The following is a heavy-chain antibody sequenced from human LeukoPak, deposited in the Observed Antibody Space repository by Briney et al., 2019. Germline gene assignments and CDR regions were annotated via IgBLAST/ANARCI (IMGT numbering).Heavy chain of an antibody. D-gene: IGHD1-26*01. CDR3: ARGERGDY. J-gene: IGHJ4*02. CDR2: ISSIGTTI. V-gene: IGHV3-48*03. CDR1: GFTFSIYE. Sequence: QSGGSLRLSCAASGFTFSIYEKNWVRQAPGKGLEWVSYISSIGTTIYYADSVKGRFTISRDNAKNSLYLQMNSLRAEDTGVYYWARGERGDYWGQGTLVTVSS.